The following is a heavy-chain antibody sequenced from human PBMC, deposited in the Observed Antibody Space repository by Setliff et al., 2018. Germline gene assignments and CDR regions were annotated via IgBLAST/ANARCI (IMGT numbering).Heavy chain of an antibody. V-gene: IGHV1-18*01. CDR1: GYTSTTNA. J-gene: IGHJ4*02. CDR3: SRLVRYCTATSCQRLSGGEF. CDR2: IGVYTGKS. D-gene: IGHD2-2*01. Sequence: GASVKVSCKASGYTSTTNALHWVRQAPGQRLEWMGWIGVYTGKSYFAHKFQGRFTLTTDTSTGTAYMELRSLKSDDTAVYFCSRLVRYCTATSCQRLSGGEFWGQGTLVTVSS.